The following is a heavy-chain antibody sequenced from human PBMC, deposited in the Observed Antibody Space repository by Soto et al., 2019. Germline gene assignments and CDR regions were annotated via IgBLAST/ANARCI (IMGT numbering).Heavy chain of an antibody. Sequence: PSETLSLTCTVSGDSISSSYWSWIRQPPGKGLEWIGYIYYSGSTNYNPSLKSRVTISVDTSKNQFSLKLSSVTAADTAVYYCARVNSGYYSLFDYWGQGTLVTVSS. CDR3: ARVNSGYYSLFDY. J-gene: IGHJ4*02. CDR2: IYYSGST. D-gene: IGHD3-22*01. CDR1: GDSISSSY. V-gene: IGHV4-59*08.